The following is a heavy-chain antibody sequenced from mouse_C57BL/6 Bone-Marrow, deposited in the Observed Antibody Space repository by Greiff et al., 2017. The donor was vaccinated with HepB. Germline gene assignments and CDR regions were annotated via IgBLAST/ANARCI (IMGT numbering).Heavy chain of an antibody. D-gene: IGHD2-2*01. CDR2: ISNGGGST. Sequence: EVQRVESGGGLVQPGGSLKLSCAASGFTFSDYYMYWVRQTPEKRLEWVAYISNGGGSTYYPDTVKGRFTISRDNAKNTLYLQMSRLKSEDTAMYYCARGWLRRLDYWGQGTTLTVSS. J-gene: IGHJ2*01. V-gene: IGHV5-12*01. CDR3: ARGWLRRLDY. CDR1: GFTFSDYY.